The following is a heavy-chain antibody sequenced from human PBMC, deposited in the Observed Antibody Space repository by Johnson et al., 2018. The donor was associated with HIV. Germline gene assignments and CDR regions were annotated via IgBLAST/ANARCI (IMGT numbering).Heavy chain of an antibody. CDR1: GFTFSSYA. D-gene: IGHD4-23*01. CDR2: ILYDGRNI. J-gene: IGHJ3*02. CDR3: ARGEDYGGNFGALDS. V-gene: IGHV3-30*04. Sequence: QVQLVESGGGVVQPGRSLRLSCAASGFTFSSYAMHWVRQAPGKGLEWVAGILYDGRNIYYADSVRGRFTISRDNSKNTLYLQLNSLRDEDTAVYYCARGEDYGGNFGALDSWGQGTMVTVSS.